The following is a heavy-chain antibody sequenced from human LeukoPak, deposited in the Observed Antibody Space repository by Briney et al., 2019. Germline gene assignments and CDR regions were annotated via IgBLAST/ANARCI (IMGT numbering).Heavy chain of an antibody. CDR1: GGSISSSNW. CDR3: ARVGYYGDVAFDP. Sequence: SGTLSLTCAVSGGSISSSNWWSWVRQPPGKGLEWIGEIYHSGSTNDNPSLKSRYTISVDKSKNQFSLKLSSVTAADPAVYYCARVGYYGDVAFDPWGQGTLVTVSS. J-gene: IGHJ5*02. CDR2: IYHSGST. D-gene: IGHD2-2*03. V-gene: IGHV4-4*02.